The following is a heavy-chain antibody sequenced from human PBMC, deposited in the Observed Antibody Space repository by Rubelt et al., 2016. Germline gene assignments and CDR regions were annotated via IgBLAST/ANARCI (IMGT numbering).Heavy chain of an antibody. J-gene: IGHJ6*02. CDR2: IYYSGST. Sequence: QLQLQESGPGLVKPSETLSLTCTVSGGSISSSSYYWGWIRQPPGKGLEWIGSIYYSGSTYYNPSLKSLVTISVDTSKNQFSLKLSSVTAADTAVYYCAREDRTGIDYYYYYGMDVWGQGTTVTVSS. D-gene: IGHD3-22*01. V-gene: IGHV4-39*07. CDR3: AREDRTGIDYYYYYGMDV. CDR1: GGSISSSSYY.